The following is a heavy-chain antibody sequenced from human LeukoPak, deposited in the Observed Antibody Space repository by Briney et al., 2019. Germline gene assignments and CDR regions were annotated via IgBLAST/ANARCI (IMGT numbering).Heavy chain of an antibody. CDR2: ISSSGSTI. D-gene: IGHD2-2*01. J-gene: IGHJ4*02. CDR3: ARVNIVVVPAATYYFDY. CDR1: GFTFSDYY. V-gene: IGHV3-11*01. Sequence: GGSLRLSCAASGFTFSDYYMSWIRQAPGKGLEWVSYISSSGSTIYYADSVKGRFTISRDNAKNSLYLQMNSLRAEDTAVYYCARVNIVVVPAATYYFDYWGQGTLVTVSS.